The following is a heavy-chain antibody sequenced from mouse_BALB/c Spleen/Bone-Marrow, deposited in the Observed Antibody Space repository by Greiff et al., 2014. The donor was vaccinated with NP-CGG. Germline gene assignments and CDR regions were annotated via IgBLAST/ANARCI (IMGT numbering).Heavy chain of an antibody. Sequence: LVESGAELVKPGASVKLSCTASGFNIKDTYMHWVKQRPEQGLEWIGRIDPANGNTKYDPKSQGKATITADTSSNTAYLQLSSLTSEDTAVYYCAVYDYEGFAYWGQGTLVTVSA. CDR1: GFNIKDTY. V-gene: IGHV14-3*02. D-gene: IGHD2-4*01. CDR2: IDPANGNT. CDR3: AVYDYEGFAY. J-gene: IGHJ3*01.